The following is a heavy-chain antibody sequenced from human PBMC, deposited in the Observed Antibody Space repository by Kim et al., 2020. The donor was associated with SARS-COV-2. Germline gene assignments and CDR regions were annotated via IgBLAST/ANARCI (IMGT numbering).Heavy chain of an antibody. Sequence: SETLSLTCTVSGGSISSGGYYWSWIRQHPGKGLEWIGYIYYSGSTYYNPSLKSRVTISVDTSKNQFSLKLSSVTAADTAVYYCARGRKDWNANWFDPWGQGTLVTVSS. CDR1: GGSISSGGYY. CDR3: ARGRKDWNANWFDP. V-gene: IGHV4-31*03. J-gene: IGHJ5*02. CDR2: IYYSGST. D-gene: IGHD1-1*01.